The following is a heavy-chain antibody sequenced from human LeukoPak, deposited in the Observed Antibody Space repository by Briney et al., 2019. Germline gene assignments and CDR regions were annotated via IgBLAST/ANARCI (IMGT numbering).Heavy chain of an antibody. CDR3: ARTRYYYNSRSYGAPYYFDY. D-gene: IGHD3-10*01. CDR2: IYYSGST. J-gene: IGHJ4*02. Sequence: SETLSLACAVSGGSISSNSYYWGWIRQPPGKGLEWIGSIYYSGSTYYNPSLKSRVTISVDTSKDQFSLKLSSVTAADTAVYYCARTRYYYNSRSYGAPYYFDYWGQGTLVTVSS. V-gene: IGHV4-39*01. CDR1: GGSISSNSYY.